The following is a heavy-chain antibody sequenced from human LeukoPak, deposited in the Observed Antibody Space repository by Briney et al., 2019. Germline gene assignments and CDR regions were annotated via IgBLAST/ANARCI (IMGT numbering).Heavy chain of an antibody. CDR1: GGSISSGDYY. CDR3: AREGSSRSAFDI. J-gene: IGHJ3*02. Sequence: SQILSLTCTVSGGSISSGDYYWSWIRQPPGKGLEWIGYIYYGGSTYYNPSLKSRVTISVDTSKNQFSLKLSSVTAADTAVYYCAREGSSRSAFDIWGQGTMVTVSS. CDR2: IYYGGST. D-gene: IGHD6-13*01. V-gene: IGHV4-30-4*08.